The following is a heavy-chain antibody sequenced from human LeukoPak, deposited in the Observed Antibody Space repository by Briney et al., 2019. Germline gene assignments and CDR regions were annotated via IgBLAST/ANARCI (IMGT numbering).Heavy chain of an antibody. CDR1: GYTFTSYA. CDR3: ARNGAAGPHYYCMDV. D-gene: IGHD6-13*01. CDR2: INPNSGGT. Sequence: GASVKVSCKASGYTFTSYAMNWVRQAPGQGLEWLGWINPNSGGTNYAQRFQGRVTMTRDTSISTAYMELSRLRSDDTAVYFCARNGAAGPHYYCMDVWGKGTTVTVSS. J-gene: IGHJ6*03. V-gene: IGHV1-2*02.